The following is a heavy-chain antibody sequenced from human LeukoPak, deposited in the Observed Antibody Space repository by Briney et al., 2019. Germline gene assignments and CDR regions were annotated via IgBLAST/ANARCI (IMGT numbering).Heavy chain of an antibody. J-gene: IGHJ4*02. Sequence: SSETLSLTCAVYGGSFSGYYWSWIRQPPGKGLEWIGEINHSGSTNYNPSLKSRVTISVDTSKNQFSLQLNSVTPEDTAVYYCARGYYDILTGYFDYWGQGTLVTVSS. V-gene: IGHV4-34*01. CDR2: INHSGST. D-gene: IGHD3-9*01. CDR1: GGSFSGYY. CDR3: ARGYYDILTGYFDY.